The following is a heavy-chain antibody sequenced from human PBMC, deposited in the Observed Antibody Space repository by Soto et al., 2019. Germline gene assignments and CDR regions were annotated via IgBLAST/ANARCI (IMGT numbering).Heavy chain of an antibody. J-gene: IGHJ2*01. CDR1: GYTFTNYD. D-gene: IGHD2-15*01. V-gene: IGHV1-8*01. CDR2: MNPNSGNT. CDR3: ARAGYCSGGSCYPRCRKCWYFDL. Sequence: QVQLVQSGAEVKKPGASVKVSCKASGYTFTNYDINWVRQATGQGLEWMGWMNPNSGNTGYAQKFQGRVTMTRNTSISTAYMELSSLRSEDTAVYYCARAGYCSGGSCYPRCRKCWYFDLWGRGTLVTVSS.